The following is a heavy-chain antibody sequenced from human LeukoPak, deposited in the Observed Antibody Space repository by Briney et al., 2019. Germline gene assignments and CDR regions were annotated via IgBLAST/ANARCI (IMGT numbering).Heavy chain of an antibody. CDR1: GGSISSGGYY. CDR3: ARGEMATTYYFDC. V-gene: IGHV4-31*03. D-gene: IGHD5-24*01. Sequence: SQTLSLTCTVSGGSISSGGYYWSWIRQHPGKGLEWIGYIYYSGSSYYNPSLKSRVTISVDTSKNQFSLKLTSVTAADTAVYYCARGEMATTYYFDCWGQGTLVTVSS. J-gene: IGHJ4*02. CDR2: IYYSGSS.